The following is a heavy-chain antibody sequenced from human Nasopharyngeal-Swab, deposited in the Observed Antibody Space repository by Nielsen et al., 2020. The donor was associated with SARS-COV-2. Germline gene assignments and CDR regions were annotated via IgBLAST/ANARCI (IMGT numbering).Heavy chain of an antibody. V-gene: IGHV3-48*04. CDR3: ARTEHGGSYYYGMDV. CDR2: ISDSSSII. J-gene: IGHJ6*02. Sequence: WIRQPPGKALGWVSYISDSSSIIYYTNSVKGRFTVSRDNAKNSLYLQMNSLRAEDTAVYYCARTEHGGSYYYGMDVWGQGTTVTVSS. D-gene: IGHD1/OR15-1a*01.